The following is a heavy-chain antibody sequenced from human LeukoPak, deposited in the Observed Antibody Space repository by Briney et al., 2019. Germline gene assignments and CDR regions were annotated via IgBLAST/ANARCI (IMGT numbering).Heavy chain of an antibody. CDR2: ISAYNGNT. CDR1: GGTFSSYA. V-gene: IGHV1-18*01. CDR3: ARPIIVGATGEYYFDY. J-gene: IGHJ4*02. Sequence: GASVKVSCKASGGTFSSYAISWVRQAPGQGLEWMGWISAYNGNTNYAQKLQGRVTMTTDTSTSTAYMELRSLRSDDTAVYYCARPIIVGATGEYYFDYWGQGTLVTVSS. D-gene: IGHD1-26*01.